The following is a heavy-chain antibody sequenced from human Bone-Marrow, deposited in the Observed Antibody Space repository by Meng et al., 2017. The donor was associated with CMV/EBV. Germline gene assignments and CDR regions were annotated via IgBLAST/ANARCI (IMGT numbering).Heavy chain of an antibody. CDR1: DGSISSSSYY. Sequence: SETLSLTCSVSDGSISSSSYYWGWIRQPPGNGLEWIGSIYYSGSTYYNPSLKSRITISVDTSKNQFSLKLNSVTAADTAVYYCAGHGNYWDANWFDPWGQGTLVTGSS. V-gene: IGHV4-39*01. CDR2: IYYSGST. CDR3: AGHGNYWDANWFDP. J-gene: IGHJ5*02. D-gene: IGHD1-1*01.